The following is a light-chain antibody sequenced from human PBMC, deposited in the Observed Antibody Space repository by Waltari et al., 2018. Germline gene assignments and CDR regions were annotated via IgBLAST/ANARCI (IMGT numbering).Light chain of an antibody. J-gene: IGKJ4*01. CDR1: QSVLYSSDNRND. CDR3: QQYYITPLS. Sequence: DIVMTQSPDSLAVSLGERAPINCKSSQSVLYSSDNRNDLAWYQQKPGQPPNLLIYWASTRESGVPDRFSGSGSGTDFTLTISSLQAEDVAVYYCQQYYITPLSFGGGTKVEIK. CDR2: WAS. V-gene: IGKV4-1*01.